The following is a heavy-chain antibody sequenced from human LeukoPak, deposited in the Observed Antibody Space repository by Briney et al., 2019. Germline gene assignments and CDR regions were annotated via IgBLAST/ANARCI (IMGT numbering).Heavy chain of an antibody. V-gene: IGHV4-39*07. CDR2: INHSGST. Sequence: SETLSLTCTVSGGSISSSSYYWGWIRQPPGKGLEWIGEINHSGSTNYNPSLKSRVTISVDTSKNQFSLKLSSVTAADTAVYYCARVGVDYYDSSGSGGDFDYWGQGTLVTVSS. J-gene: IGHJ4*02. CDR1: GGSISSSSYY. CDR3: ARVGVDYYDSSGSGGDFDY. D-gene: IGHD3-22*01.